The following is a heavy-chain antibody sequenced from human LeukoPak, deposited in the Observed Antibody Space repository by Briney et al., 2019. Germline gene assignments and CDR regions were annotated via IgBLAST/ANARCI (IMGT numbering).Heavy chain of an antibody. Sequence: PGGSLRLSCAASGFTFSSYSMNWVRQAPGKGLEWVSYISSSSTIHYADSVKGRFTISRDNTKNSLYLQMNRLRDEDTAVYYCARDLTESSYYFDYWGQGTLVTVSS. D-gene: IGHD3-10*01. J-gene: IGHJ4*02. V-gene: IGHV3-48*02. CDR1: GFTFSSYS. CDR2: ISSSSTI. CDR3: ARDLTESSYYFDY.